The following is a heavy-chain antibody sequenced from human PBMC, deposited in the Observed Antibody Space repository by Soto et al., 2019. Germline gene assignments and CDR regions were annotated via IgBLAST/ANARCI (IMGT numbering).Heavy chain of an antibody. D-gene: IGHD5-18*01. V-gene: IGHV3-30*03. CDR2: ISYDGSNK. Sequence: GGSLRLSCAASGFTFSSYGMHWVRQAPGKGLEWVAVISYDGSNKYYADSVKGRFTISRDNSKNTLYLQMNSLRAEDTAVYYCARSSRVDTAMVPFDYWGQGTLVTVSS. CDR1: GFTFSSYG. CDR3: ARSSRVDTAMVPFDY. J-gene: IGHJ4*02.